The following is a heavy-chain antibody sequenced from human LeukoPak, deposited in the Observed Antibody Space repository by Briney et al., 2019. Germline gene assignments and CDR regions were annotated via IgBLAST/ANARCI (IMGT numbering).Heavy chain of an antibody. CDR2: IYYSGST. D-gene: IGHD3-9*01. CDR3: ARGNYGILTGATRFDP. J-gene: IGHJ5*02. Sequence: SETLSLTCTVSGGSISSYYWSWIRQPPGKGLEWIGYIYYSGSTNYNPSLKSRVTISVDTSKNQFSLKLSSVTAADTAVYYCARGNYGILTGATRFDPWGQGTLVTVSS. CDR1: GGSISSYY. V-gene: IGHV4-59*01.